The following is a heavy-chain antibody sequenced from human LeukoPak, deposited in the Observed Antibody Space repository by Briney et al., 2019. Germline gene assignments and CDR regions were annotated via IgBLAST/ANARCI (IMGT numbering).Heavy chain of an antibody. CDR3: ARGGDGIAAADNFDY. V-gene: IGHV4-4*07. CDR1: GGSISSYY. CDR2: IYTSGST. Sequence: PSETLSLTCTVSGGSISSYYWSWIRQPAGKGLEWIGRIYTSGSTNYNPYLKSRVTMSVDASKNQFSLKLSSVTAADTAVYYCARGGDGIAAADNFDYWGQGTLVTVSS. D-gene: IGHD6-13*01. J-gene: IGHJ4*02.